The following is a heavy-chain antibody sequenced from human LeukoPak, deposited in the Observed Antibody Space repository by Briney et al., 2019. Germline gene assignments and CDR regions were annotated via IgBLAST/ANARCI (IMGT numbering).Heavy chain of an antibody. J-gene: IGHJ5*02. Sequence: SETLSLTCAVYGGSFSGYYWSWIRQPPGEGLEWIGEINQSGSTNYNPSLKSRVTISVDTSKNQFSLKLSSVTAADTAVYYCARTLGYCSSTSCQNWFDPWGQGTLVTVSS. D-gene: IGHD2-2*01. V-gene: IGHV4-34*01. CDR2: INQSGST. CDR3: ARTLGYCSSTSCQNWFDP. CDR1: GGSFSGYY.